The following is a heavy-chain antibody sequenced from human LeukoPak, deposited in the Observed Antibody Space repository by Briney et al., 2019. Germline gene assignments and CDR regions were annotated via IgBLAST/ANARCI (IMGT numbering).Heavy chain of an antibody. CDR1: GYTFTSYA. J-gene: IGHJ4*02. V-gene: IGHV1-3*01. Sequence: ASVKVSCKASGYTFTSYAMHWVRQAPGQRLEWMGWINAGNGNTKYSQKFQGRVTITGDTSASTAYMELSSLRSEDTAVYYCARVYPYCSSTSCYEAFDYWGQGTLVTVSS. D-gene: IGHD2-2*01. CDR2: INAGNGNT. CDR3: ARVYPYCSSTSCYEAFDY.